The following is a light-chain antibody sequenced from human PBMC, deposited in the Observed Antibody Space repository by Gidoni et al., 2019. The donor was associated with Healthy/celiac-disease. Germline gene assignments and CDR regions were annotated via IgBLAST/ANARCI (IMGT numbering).Light chain of an antibody. CDR3: QQYDNLST. CDR2: DAS. J-gene: IGKJ1*01. V-gene: IGKV1-33*01. Sequence: DPVSITCQASQDISNYLNWYQQKPGKAPKLLIYDASNLETGVPSRFSGSGSGTDFTFTISSLQPEDIATYYCQQYDNLSTFGQGTKVEIK. CDR1: QDISNY.